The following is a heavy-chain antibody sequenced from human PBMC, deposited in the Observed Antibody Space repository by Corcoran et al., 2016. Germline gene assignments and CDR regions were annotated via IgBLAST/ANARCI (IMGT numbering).Heavy chain of an antibody. Sequence: QVQLVASGGGVVQPGRSLRLSCAASGFTFISYGMHWVRQAPGKGLEWVAVIWYDGSNKYYADSVKGRFTISRENSKNTLYLQMNSLRAEDAAVYYCARDLVVVTAVRGGYYGMDVWGQGTTVTVSS. CDR3: ARDLVVVTAVRGGYYGMDV. J-gene: IGHJ6*02. CDR1: GFTFISYG. CDR2: IWYDGSNK. D-gene: IGHD2-21*02. V-gene: IGHV3-33*01.